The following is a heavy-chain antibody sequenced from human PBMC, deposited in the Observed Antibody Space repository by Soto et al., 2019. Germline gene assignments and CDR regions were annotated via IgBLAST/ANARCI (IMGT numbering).Heavy chain of an antibody. CDR3: ARVLVRGVGGYFDP. CDR1: GGSISSSNW. D-gene: IGHD3-10*01. CDR2: IYHSGST. Sequence: SETLSLTCAVSGGSISSSNWWSWVRQPPGKGLEWIGEIYHSGSTNYNPSLKSRVTISVDKSKNQFSLKLSPVTAADTAVYYCARVLVRGVGGYFDPWGQGTLVTVSS. V-gene: IGHV4-4*02. J-gene: IGHJ4*02.